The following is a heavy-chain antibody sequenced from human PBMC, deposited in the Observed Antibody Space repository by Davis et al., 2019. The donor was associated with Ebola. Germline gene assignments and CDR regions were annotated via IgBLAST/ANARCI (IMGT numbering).Heavy chain of an antibody. CDR3: ATTRISVLGGVIVPSSFDF. Sequence: GESLKISCQGVGFTFTNYWIGWVRQLSGKGLEWVGIIFPGDSDTKYSPSFQGQVTMSADKSTNTAFLQWSNLRASDTAMYYCATTRISVLGGVIVPSSFDFWGQGTLVTVSS. V-gene: IGHV5-51*01. CDR2: IFPGDSDT. J-gene: IGHJ4*02. D-gene: IGHD3-16*01. CDR1: GFTFTNYW.